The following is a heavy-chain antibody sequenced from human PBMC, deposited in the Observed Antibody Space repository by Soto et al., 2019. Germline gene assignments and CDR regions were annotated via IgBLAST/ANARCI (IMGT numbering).Heavy chain of an antibody. CDR3: ATFALVDCSCERCRQNTPRFDY. Sequence: ASVKVSCKVSGYTLTELSMHWVRQAPGKGLEWMGGFDPEGSKTIYAQKFQGRVTMTEDTSTDTAYMELSSLRSEDTAVFYCATFALVDCSCERCRQNTPRFDYWGQGTLVPVSS. J-gene: IGHJ4*02. V-gene: IGHV1-24*01. CDR2: FDPEGSKT. CDR1: GYTLTELS. D-gene: IGHD2-15*01.